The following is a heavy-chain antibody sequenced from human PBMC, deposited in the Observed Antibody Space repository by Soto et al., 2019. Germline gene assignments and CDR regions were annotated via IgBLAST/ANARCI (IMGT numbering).Heavy chain of an antibody. J-gene: IGHJ6*02. V-gene: IGHV3-30*03. D-gene: IGHD6-13*01. CDR1: GLTFSSYG. CDR3: ASHQAHSSSWYAGYYGMDV. Sequence: GGSLRLSXAASGLTFSSYGMHWVRQAPGKGLEWVAVISYDGSNKYYADSVKGRFTISRDNSKNTLYLQMNSLRAEDTAVYYCASHQAHSSSWYAGYYGMDVWGQGTTVTVSS. CDR2: ISYDGSNK.